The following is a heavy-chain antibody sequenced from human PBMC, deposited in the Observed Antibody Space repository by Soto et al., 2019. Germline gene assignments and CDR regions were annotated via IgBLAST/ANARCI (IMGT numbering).Heavy chain of an antibody. V-gene: IGHV3-23*01. CDR3: AKDSFVVVPAGDAFDI. J-gene: IGHJ3*02. CDR1: GFTFSSYA. D-gene: IGHD2-2*01. CDR2: ISGSGGST. Sequence: PGGSLRLSCAASGFTFSSYAMSWVRQAPGKGLEWVSAISGSGGSTYYADSVKGRFTISRDNSKNTLYLQMNSLRAEDTAVYYCAKDSFVVVPAGDAFDIWGQGTMVTVSS.